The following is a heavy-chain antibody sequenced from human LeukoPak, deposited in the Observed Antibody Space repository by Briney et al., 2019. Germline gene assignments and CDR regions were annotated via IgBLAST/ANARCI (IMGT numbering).Heavy chain of an antibody. CDR3: ARDAPVYDSSGYSVFYYYYGMDV. J-gene: IGHJ6*02. D-gene: IGHD3-22*01. CDR2: IYSGGST. V-gene: IGHV3-66*01. CDR1: GFTFSNAW. Sequence: GGSLRLSCAASGFTFSNAWMSWVRQAPGKGLEWVSVIYSGGSTYYADSVKGRFTISRDNSKNTLYLQMNSLRAEDTAVYYCARDAPVYDSSGYSVFYYYYGMDVWGQGTTVTVSS.